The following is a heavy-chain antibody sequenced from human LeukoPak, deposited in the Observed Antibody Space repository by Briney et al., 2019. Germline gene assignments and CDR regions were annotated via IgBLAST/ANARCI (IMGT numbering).Heavy chain of an antibody. CDR2: VYYNGDT. Sequence: PSETLSLTCSVSGGSITGYSWSWIRQTPGKGLEWIGYVYYNGDTHYNPSLNSRLSMSVDTPNKQFSLNLRSVTAADTAVYYCVRGPYGSSISNWFDPWGQGLLVTVSS. CDR1: GGSITGYS. V-gene: IGHV4-59*01. CDR3: VRGPYGSSISNWFDP. J-gene: IGHJ5*02. D-gene: IGHD3-10*01.